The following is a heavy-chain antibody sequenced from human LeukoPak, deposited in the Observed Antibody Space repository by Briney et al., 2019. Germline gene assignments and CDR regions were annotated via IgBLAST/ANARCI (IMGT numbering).Heavy chain of an antibody. D-gene: IGHD6-13*01. Sequence: PSETLSLTCTVSGGSISSGDYYWSWIRQPPGKGLEWTGYIYYSGSTNYNPSLKSRVTISVDTSKNQFSLKLSSVTAADTAVYYCARLENPDWVKKGIAAAHADYWGQGTLVTVSS. CDR3: ARLENPDWVKKGIAAAHADY. V-gene: IGHV4-61*08. CDR2: IYYSGST. CDR1: GGSISSGDYY. J-gene: IGHJ4*02.